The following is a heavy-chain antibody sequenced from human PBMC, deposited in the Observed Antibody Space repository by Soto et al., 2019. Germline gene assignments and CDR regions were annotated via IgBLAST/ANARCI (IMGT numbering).Heavy chain of an antibody. Sequence: GGSLRLSCAASGVTLRSSSMSWVRQAPGKGLEWVSSISSSGNNAYSADSVKGRFSTSRDKARKTLYLEMSSLRAEDTAVYYCARDYYGSGASRGQGPQVTVPS. CDR3: ARDYYGSGAS. CDR1: GVTLRSSS. D-gene: IGHD3-10*01. CDR2: ISSSGNNA. V-gene: IGHV3-21*01. J-gene: IGHJ4*02.